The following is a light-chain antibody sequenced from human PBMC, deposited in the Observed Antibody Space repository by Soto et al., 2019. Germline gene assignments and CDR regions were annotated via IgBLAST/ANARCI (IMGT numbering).Light chain of an antibody. V-gene: IGKV1-39*01. J-gene: IGKJ2*01. Sequence: DIQLTQSPSSLYASVGDRVTITCRASQTISTYLKWYQQNPGKAPKLLIYAASNLQNGVPSRFSGSGSGTDFTLTISSLQPEDFATYYCQKSSSIPYTFGQGTKLEIK. CDR3: QKSSSIPYT. CDR1: QTISTY. CDR2: AAS.